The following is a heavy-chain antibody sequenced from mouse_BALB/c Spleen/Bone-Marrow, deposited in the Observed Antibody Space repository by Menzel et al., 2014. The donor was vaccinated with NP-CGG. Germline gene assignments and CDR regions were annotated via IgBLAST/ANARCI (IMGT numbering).Heavy chain of an antibody. CDR2: IDPSSGYT. Sequence: VQLEESAAELVRPGASVKMSCKASGYSFTSYTMHWVKQRPGQGLEWIGYIDPSSGYTEYNQKFKDRTTLTADKSSSTAYMQLSSLTSEDSAVYYCVRPYYFVGSIGSWGRGTLVTVSA. D-gene: IGHD1-1*01. J-gene: IGHJ3*01. CDR3: VRPYYFVGSIGS. CDR1: GYSFTSYT. V-gene: IGHV1-4*02.